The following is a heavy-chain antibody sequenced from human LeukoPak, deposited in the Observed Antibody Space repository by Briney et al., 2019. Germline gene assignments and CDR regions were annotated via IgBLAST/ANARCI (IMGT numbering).Heavy chain of an antibody. V-gene: IGHV4-34*01. D-gene: IGHD1-7*01. CDR3: ARQKNWNYVMRYYMDV. CDR2: INHSGST. J-gene: IGHJ6*03. Sequence: SETLSLTCAVYGGSFSGYHWSWIRQPPGKGLEWIGEINHSGSTNYNPSLKSRVTISVDTSKNQFSLKLSSVTAADTAVYYCARQKNWNYVMRYYMDVWGKGTTVTVSS. CDR1: GGSFSGYH.